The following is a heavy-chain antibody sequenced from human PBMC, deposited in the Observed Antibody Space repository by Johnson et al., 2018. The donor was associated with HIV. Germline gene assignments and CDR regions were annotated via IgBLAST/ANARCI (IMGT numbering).Heavy chain of an antibody. V-gene: IGHV3-30-3*01. CDR3: ARERGYFGNPAFDI. CDR2: ISYDGSNK. CDR1: GFTVSSNY. Sequence: QMMLVESGGGLVQPGGSLRLSCASGFTVSSNYMSWVRQAPGKGLEWVAVISYDGSNKFYADSVKGRFTISRDNSKNTLYLQMNSLRTEDTAMYYCARERGYFGNPAFDIWGQGTMVTVSS. J-gene: IGHJ3*02. D-gene: IGHD4-23*01.